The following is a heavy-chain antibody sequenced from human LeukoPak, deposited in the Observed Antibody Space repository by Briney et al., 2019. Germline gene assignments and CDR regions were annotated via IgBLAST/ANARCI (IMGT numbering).Heavy chain of an antibody. CDR1: GGSISSGSYY. CDR2: IYTSGST. V-gene: IGHV4-61*02. Sequence: SETLSLTCTVSGGSISSGSYYWSWIRQPAGKGLEWIGRIYTSGSTNYNPSLKSRVTISVDKSKNQFSLKLSSVTAADTAVYYCARDRWSNGAFDIWGQGTMVTVSS. D-gene: IGHD4-23*01. J-gene: IGHJ3*02. CDR3: ARDRWSNGAFDI.